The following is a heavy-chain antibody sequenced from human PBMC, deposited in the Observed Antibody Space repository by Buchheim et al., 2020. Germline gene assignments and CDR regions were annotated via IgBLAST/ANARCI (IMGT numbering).Heavy chain of an antibody. V-gene: IGHV4-59*01. CDR2: IYYSGST. J-gene: IGHJ6*02. CDR1: GGSISSYY. Sequence: QVQLQESGPGLVKPSETLSLTCTVSGGSISSYYWSWIRQPPGKGLEWIGYIYYSGSTNYNPSLKSRVTISVDTSKNQFSLKLSSVTAADTAVYYCARDPMCSGGSCYDYYYGMDVWGQGTT. CDR3: ARDPMCSGGSCYDYYYGMDV. D-gene: IGHD2-15*01.